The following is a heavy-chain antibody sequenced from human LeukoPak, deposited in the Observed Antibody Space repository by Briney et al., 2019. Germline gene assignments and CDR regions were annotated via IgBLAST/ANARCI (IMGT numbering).Heavy chain of an antibody. CDR2: ISSSSRTI. CDR1: GFTFSSFS. Sequence: GGSLRLSYAASGFTFSSFSMNWVRQAPGKGLEWVSYISSSSRTIYDADSVKGRFTISRDNAKNSLYLQMNSLRAEDTAVYYCARDRDGFNSSPFESWGQGTLVTVSS. D-gene: IGHD5-24*01. V-gene: IGHV3-48*04. CDR3: ARDRDGFNSSPFES. J-gene: IGHJ4*02.